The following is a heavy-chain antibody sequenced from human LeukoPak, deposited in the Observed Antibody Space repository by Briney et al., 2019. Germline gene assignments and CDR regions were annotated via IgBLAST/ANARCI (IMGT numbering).Heavy chain of an antibody. D-gene: IGHD6-19*01. CDR1: GYTFTGYY. Sequence: APVKVSCKASGYTFTGYYMHWVRQAPGQGLEWMGWINPNSGGTNYAQKFQGRVTMTRDTSISTAYMELSRLRSDDTAVYYCARDEQWLVSKLGHYWGQGTLVTVSS. CDR2: INPNSGGT. V-gene: IGHV1-2*02. J-gene: IGHJ4*02. CDR3: ARDEQWLVSKLGHY.